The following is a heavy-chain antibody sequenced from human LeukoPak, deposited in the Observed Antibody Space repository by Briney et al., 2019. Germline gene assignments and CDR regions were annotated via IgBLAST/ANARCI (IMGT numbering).Heavy chain of an antibody. CDR2: INPNSGGT. CDR3: ARTPYGTFGTLDY. J-gene: IGHJ4*02. V-gene: IGHV1-2*02. CDR1: GYTFTGYY. D-gene: IGHD3-10*01. Sequence: GASVKVSCKASGYTFTGYYMHWVRQAPGQGLEWMGWINPNSGGTNYAQKLQGRVTMTTDTSTGTAYMALRSLRSDDTAVYYCARTPYGTFGTLDYWGQGTLVTVSS.